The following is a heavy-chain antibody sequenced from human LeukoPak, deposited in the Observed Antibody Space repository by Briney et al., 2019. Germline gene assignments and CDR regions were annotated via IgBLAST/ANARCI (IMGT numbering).Heavy chain of an antibody. D-gene: IGHD3-10*01. CDR3: ARAGTMVRGVRHYGMDV. CDR1: GGSFSGYY. V-gene: IGHV4-34*01. Sequence: SETLSLTCAVYGGSFSGYYWSWIRQPPGKGLEWIGGINHSGSTNYNPSLKSRVTISVDTSKNQFSLKLSSVTAADTAVYYCARAGTMVRGVRHYGMDVWGKGAAVTVSS. J-gene: IGHJ6*04. CDR2: INHSGST.